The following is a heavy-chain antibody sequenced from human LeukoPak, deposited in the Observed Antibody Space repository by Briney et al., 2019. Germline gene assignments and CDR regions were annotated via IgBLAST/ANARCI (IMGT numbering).Heavy chain of an antibody. J-gene: IGHJ6*02. CDR2: ISGSGGST. Sequence: GGSLRLSCAASGFTFSNYDMSWVRQAPGKGLEWVSVISGSGGSTYYADSVKGRFTISRDNSKNTLYLHMNSLRAEDTAVYYCARDRCSGGSCYGYYYGMDVWGQGTTVTVSS. V-gene: IGHV3-23*01. CDR3: ARDRCSGGSCYGYYYGMDV. D-gene: IGHD2-15*01. CDR1: GFTFSNYD.